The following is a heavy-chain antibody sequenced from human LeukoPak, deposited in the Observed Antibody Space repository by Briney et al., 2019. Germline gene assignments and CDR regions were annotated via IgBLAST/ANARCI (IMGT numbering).Heavy chain of an antibody. Sequence: GESLKISCEGSGYRFANYWIGWVRQMPGKGLEWMGIIYPSDSHTRYSPSFQGQVTISADKSINTAYLQWSSLKASDTAMYYCARGREGGSDTFDIWGQGMMVTVSS. J-gene: IGHJ3*02. V-gene: IGHV5-51*01. CDR2: IYPSDSHT. D-gene: IGHD3-16*01. CDR3: ARGREGGSDTFDI. CDR1: GYRFANYW.